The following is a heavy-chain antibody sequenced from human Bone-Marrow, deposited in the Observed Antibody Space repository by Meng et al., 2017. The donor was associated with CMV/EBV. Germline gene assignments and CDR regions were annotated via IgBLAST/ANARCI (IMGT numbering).Heavy chain of an antibody. CDR1: GDNVSNNNAS. D-gene: IGHD3-22*01. J-gene: IGHJ4*02. CDR3: ARNFGYYSSIDY. CDR2: TYQRSRWYN. V-gene: IGHV6-1*01. Sequence: SETLSLTCAISGDNVSNNNASWNWIRQSPSRGLEWLGRTYQRSRWYNDYAVSVRSRISINADTSKNQFSLRVNSVTPEDTAVYYCARNFGYYSSIDYWGQGTLVTVSS.